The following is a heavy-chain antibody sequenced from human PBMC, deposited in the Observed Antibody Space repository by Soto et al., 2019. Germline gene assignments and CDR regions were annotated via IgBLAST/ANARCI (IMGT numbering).Heavy chain of an antibody. J-gene: IGHJ6*03. CDR1: GYTLTDLS. Sequence: ASVKVSCKVSGYTLTDLSMHWVRQAPGKGLEWMGGFDPEDGETIYAQKFQGRVTMTEDTSTDTAYMELSSLRSEDTAVYYCATTARRRPYYYYYYYMDVWGKGTTVTVSS. D-gene: IGHD6-6*01. CDR2: FDPEDGET. V-gene: IGHV1-24*01. CDR3: ATTARRRPYYYYYYYMDV.